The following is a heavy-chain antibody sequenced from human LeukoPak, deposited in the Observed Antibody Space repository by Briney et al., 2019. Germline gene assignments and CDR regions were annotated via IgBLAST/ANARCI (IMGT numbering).Heavy chain of an antibody. J-gene: IGHJ4*02. CDR3: AKAPVGGGQWLVDYFHH. V-gene: IGHV3-64*01. D-gene: IGHD6-19*01. CDR1: GFTFSSYA. CDR2: ISSNGGST. Sequence: GGSLRLSCAASGFTFSSYAMHWVRQAPGKGLEYVSAISSNGGSTYYANSVKGRFTISRDNSKNTLYLQMGSLRAEDMAVYYCAKAPVGGGQWLVDYFHHWGQGTLVTVSS.